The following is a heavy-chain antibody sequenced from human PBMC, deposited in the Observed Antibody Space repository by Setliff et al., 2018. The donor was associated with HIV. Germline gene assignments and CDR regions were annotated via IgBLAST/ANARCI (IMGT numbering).Heavy chain of an antibody. CDR2: IIPIFGTT. V-gene: IGHV1-69*13. J-gene: IGHJ6*03. Sequence: SVKVSCKASGGTFSSYVISWVRRAPGQGPEWMGAIIPIFGTTKYAQRFQGRVTITADASTSTAYMELSSLRSEDTAVYYCSTNREQLTMTYYYYDMDVWGKGTTVTVSS. CDR3: STNREQLTMTYYYYDMDV. CDR1: GGTFSSYV. D-gene: IGHD6-13*01.